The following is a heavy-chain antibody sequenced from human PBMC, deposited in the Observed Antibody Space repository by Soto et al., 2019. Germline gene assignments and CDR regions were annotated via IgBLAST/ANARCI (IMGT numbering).Heavy chain of an antibody. Sequence: GTPVEISCKASGYSFTSYDINWARQATGQGHEWMGWMNPNSGNTGYAQKLQGRVTMTRNTSISTAYMELSSLRYEDTAEYYYAVGLLRFGEWSPYRYRDVWGKGPT. J-gene: IGHJ6*03. CDR3: AVGLLRFGEWSPYRYRDV. D-gene: IGHD3-3*01. V-gene: IGHV1-8*01. CDR2: MNPNSGNT. CDR1: GYSFTSYD.